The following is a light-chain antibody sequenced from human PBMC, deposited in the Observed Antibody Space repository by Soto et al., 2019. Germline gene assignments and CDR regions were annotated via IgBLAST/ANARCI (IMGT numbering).Light chain of an antibody. J-gene: IGLJ3*02. CDR1: SGHRSYA. V-gene: IGLV4-69*02. CDR3: AAWDDSVKTLL. CDR2: VNSDGTH. Sequence: QPVLTQSPSASASLGASVKLTCTLSSGHRSYAIAWHQQQPEKGPRYLMKVNSDGTHIKGDGIPDRFSGSSSGAERYLTIFSLQSEDEADYYCAAWDDSVKTLLFGGGTKLTVL.